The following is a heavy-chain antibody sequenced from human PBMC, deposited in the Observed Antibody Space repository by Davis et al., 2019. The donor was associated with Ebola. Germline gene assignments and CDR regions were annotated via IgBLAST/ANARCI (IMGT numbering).Heavy chain of an antibody. Sequence: GESLKISCAASGFTFSSYSMNWVRQAPGKGLEWVSSISSSSSYIYYADSVKGRFTISRDNAKNSLYLQMNSLRAEDTAVYYCARGGYCSGGSCYDYYYGMDVWGKGTTVTVSS. CDR3: ARGGYCSGGSCYDYYYGMDV. CDR1: GFTFSSYS. J-gene: IGHJ6*04. V-gene: IGHV3-21*01. CDR2: ISSSSSYI. D-gene: IGHD2-15*01.